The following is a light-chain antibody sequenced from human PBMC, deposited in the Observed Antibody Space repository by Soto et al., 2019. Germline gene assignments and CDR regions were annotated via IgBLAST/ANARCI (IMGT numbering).Light chain of an antibody. CDR1: SSNIGAGYD. CDR2: GNS. J-gene: IGLJ2*01. CDR3: QSHDSSLSGHAV. Sequence: QSVLTQPPSVSGAPGQRVTLSCTGRSSNIGAGYDVHWYQQVPGTGPKLLIYGNSNRPSGVPDRFSGSKSGTSASLAITGLQAEDEADYYCQSHDSSLSGHAVFGGGTKLTVL. V-gene: IGLV1-40*01.